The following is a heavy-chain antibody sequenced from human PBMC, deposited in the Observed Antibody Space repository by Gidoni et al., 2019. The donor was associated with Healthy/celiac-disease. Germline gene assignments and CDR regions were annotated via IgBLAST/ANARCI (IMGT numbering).Heavy chain of an antibody. D-gene: IGHD6-13*01. CDR2: ISSSSSYI. CDR3: ARDRVAAANWYFDL. J-gene: IGHJ2*01. V-gene: IGHV3-21*01. Sequence: EVQLVESGGGLVKPGGSLSFSCAASGFTCRSYSMNWVRQAPGKGLEWVSSISSSSSYIYYADSVKGRFTISRDNAKNSLYLQMNSLRAEDTAVYYCARDRVAAANWYFDLWGRGTLVTVSS. CDR1: GFTCRSYS.